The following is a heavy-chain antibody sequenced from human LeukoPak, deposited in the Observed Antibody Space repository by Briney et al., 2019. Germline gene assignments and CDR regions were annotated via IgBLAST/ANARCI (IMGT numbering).Heavy chain of an antibody. CDR3: AKDRGVTMVRGVIISSYYGMDV. D-gene: IGHD3-10*01. CDR2: ISGSGGST. V-gene: IGHV3-23*01. Sequence: GGSLRLSCAASGFTFSSYAMSWVRQAPGKGLEWVSAISGSGGSTYYADSVKGRFTISRDNHKNTLYLQMNSLSAEDAAVYYCAKDRGVTMVRGVIISSYYGMDVWGQGTTVTVSS. J-gene: IGHJ6*02. CDR1: GFTFSSYA.